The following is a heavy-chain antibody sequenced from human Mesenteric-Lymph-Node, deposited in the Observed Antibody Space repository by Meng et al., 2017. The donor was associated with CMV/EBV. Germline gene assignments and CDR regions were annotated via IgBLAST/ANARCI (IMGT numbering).Heavy chain of an antibody. Sequence: VFSLKNSGVGVGWIRQPPGKALECLALIYWDDDKRYSPSLKSRVTITKDTSQNQVVLIMTNMDPVDTGTYYCARTYYYGSGNSNFDYWGQGTLVTVSS. J-gene: IGHJ4*02. CDR3: ARTYYYGSGNSNFDY. V-gene: IGHV2-5*02. CDR1: VFSLKNSGVG. CDR2: IYWDDDK. D-gene: IGHD3-10*01.